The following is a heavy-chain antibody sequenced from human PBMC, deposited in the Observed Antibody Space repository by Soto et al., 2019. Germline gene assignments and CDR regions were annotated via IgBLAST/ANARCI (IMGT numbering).Heavy chain of an antibody. J-gene: IGHJ4*01. V-gene: IGHV4-31*02. CDR3: ARPPGY. CDR1: GGSISSGGYY. CDR2: SYYSGST. Sequence: QVQLQESGPGLVKPSQTLSLTCTVSGGSISSGGYYWGWIRQHPGKGLEWIGYSYYSGSTYYNPTLKSRDTISADTSKNHFSQKLSSVTAADTAVYYCARPPGYWGHGALVTVSS.